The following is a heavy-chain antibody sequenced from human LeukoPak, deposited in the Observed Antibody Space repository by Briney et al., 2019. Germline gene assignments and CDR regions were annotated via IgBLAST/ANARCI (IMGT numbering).Heavy chain of an antibody. CDR2: IYYSVST. CDR1: GGSISSYY. J-gene: IGHJ4*02. D-gene: IGHD2-15*01. V-gene: IGHV4-59*12. Sequence: SETLSLTCTVSGGSISSYYWSWIRQPPGKGLEWIGYIYYSVSTNYNPSLKSRVTISVDTSKDHFSLKLSSVTAADTAVYYCARDGVDCSGGSCYYFDYWGQVTLVTVSS. CDR3: ARDGVDCSGGSCYYFDY.